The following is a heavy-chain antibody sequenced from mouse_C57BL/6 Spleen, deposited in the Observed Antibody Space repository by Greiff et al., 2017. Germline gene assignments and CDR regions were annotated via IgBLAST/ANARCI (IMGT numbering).Heavy chain of an antibody. Sequence: QVQLKESGAELARPGASVKLSCKASGYTFTSYGISWVKQRTGQGLEWIGEIYPRSGNTYYNEKFKGKATLTADKSSSTAYMELRSLTSEDSAVYFCARGLWLRRRGFDYWGQGTTLTVSS. D-gene: IGHD2-2*01. J-gene: IGHJ2*01. CDR3: ARGLWLRRRGFDY. CDR1: GYTFTSYG. CDR2: IYPRSGNT. V-gene: IGHV1-81*01.